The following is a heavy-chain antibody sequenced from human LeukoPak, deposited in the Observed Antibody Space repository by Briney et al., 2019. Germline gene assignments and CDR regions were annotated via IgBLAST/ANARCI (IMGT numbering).Heavy chain of an antibody. V-gene: IGHV3-30-3*01. CDR1: GFTFNTYA. Sequence: GGSLRLSCAASGFTFNTYAMHWVPQAPGKGLEWVALISYAGNNKFYRDSVKGRFSVSRDNSKSTLQMDNLRLEDTAVYYCARAGSAGLYYYYMDVWGKGTMVTVSS. J-gene: IGHJ6*03. D-gene: IGHD6-25*01. CDR3: ARAGSAGLYYYYMDV. CDR2: ISYAGNNK.